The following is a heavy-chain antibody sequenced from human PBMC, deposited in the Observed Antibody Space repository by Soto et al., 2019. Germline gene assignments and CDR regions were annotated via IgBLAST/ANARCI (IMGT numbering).Heavy chain of an antibody. J-gene: IGHJ5*02. CDR1: GGTFKSYA. V-gene: IGHV1-69*05. CDR2: IMPIFGTA. CDR3: ARGFRVAATRWWFDP. D-gene: IGHD2-15*01. Sequence: ASVKVSCKASGGTFKSYASSWVRQAPGQGLEWLGGIMPIFGTADYAQKLQGRVTMTTDTSTSTAYMELRSLRSDDTAVYYCARGFRVAATRWWFDPWGQGTLVTVSS.